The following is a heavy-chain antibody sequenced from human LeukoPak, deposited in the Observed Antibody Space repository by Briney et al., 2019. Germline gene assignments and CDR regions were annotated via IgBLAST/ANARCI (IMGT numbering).Heavy chain of an antibody. CDR2: ISSSSYI. CDR3: ARGVRRDGYS. J-gene: IGHJ4*02. D-gene: IGHD5-24*01. V-gene: IGHV3-21*01. CDR1: GLTFSSYS. Sequence: GGSLRLSCAASGLTFSSYSMNWVRQAPGKGLEWVSSISSSSYIYYADSVKGRFTISRDNAKNSLYLQMNSRRAEDTAVYYWARGVRRDGYSWGQGTLVTVSS.